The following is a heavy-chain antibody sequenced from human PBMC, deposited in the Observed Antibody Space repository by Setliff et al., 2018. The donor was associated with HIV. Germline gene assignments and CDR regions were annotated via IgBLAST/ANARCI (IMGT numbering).Heavy chain of an antibody. D-gene: IGHD3-10*01. V-gene: IGHV3-7*03. CDR1: GFTFSEFW. CDR3: AKDGSALDH. Sequence: SCAASGFTFSEFWMSWVRQAPGKGLEWVANIKPDGSEEYYADSVKGRFTISRDDAKNSLYLQMNCLRAEDTAVYYCAKDGSALDHWGQGTLVTVSS. J-gene: IGHJ4*02. CDR2: IKPDGSEE.